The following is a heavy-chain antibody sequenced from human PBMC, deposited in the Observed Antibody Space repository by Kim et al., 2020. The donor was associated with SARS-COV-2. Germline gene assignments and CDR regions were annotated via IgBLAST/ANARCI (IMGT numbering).Heavy chain of an antibody. D-gene: IGHD6-13*01. Sequence: SETLSLTCAVYGGSFSGYYWSWIRQPPGKGLEWIGEINHSGSTNYNPSLKSRVTISVDTSKNQFSLKLSSVTAADTAVYYCARGRGIQAAAGKFWYFDLWGRGTLVTVSS. V-gene: IGHV4-34*01. CDR1: GGSFSGYY. CDR2: INHSGST. CDR3: ARGRGIQAAAGKFWYFDL. J-gene: IGHJ2*01.